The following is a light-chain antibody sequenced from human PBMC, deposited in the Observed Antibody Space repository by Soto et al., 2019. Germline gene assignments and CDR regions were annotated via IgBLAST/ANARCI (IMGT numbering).Light chain of an antibody. J-gene: IGKJ2*01. CDR2: GAS. Sequence: IVMTQSPATLSVSPGERATLSCRASQSVSSNLAWYQHKPVQAPRLLFYGASTRAAGIPARFSGGGSGTDFTLTISGLQYEDFAVYYCQQFNKWPYTFGQGTKLEIK. CDR3: QQFNKWPYT. V-gene: IGKV3-15*01. CDR1: QSVSSN.